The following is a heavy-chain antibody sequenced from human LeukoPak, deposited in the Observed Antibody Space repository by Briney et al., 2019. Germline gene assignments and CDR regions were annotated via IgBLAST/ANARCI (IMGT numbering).Heavy chain of an antibody. D-gene: IGHD3-10*01. CDR2: IYHGGST. V-gene: IGHV4-30-2*01. Sequence: PSQTLSLTCTVSGGSISSGGYYWSWIRQPPGKGLEWIGYIYHGGSTYYNPSLKSRVTISVDRSKNQFSLKLSSVTAADTAVYYCARGKIWSPVYLSHWGQGTLVTVSS. CDR3: ARGKIWSPVYLSH. J-gene: IGHJ4*02. CDR1: GGSISSGGYY.